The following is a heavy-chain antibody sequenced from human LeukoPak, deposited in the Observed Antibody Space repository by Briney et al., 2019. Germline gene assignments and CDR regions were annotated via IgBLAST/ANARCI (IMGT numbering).Heavy chain of an antibody. CDR1: GFSFSSYA. D-gene: IGHD6-19*01. V-gene: IGHV3-23*01. CDR2: ISNSGDST. CDR3: AKGDGAVAGTPFDY. Sequence: GGSLRLSCVASGFSFSSYAMSWVRQAPGKGLEWVSGISNSGDSTDNADSVRGRFTISRDNSKNTVYLQMNSLRAEDTAVYYCAKGDGAVAGTPFDYWGQGTLVTVSS. J-gene: IGHJ4*02.